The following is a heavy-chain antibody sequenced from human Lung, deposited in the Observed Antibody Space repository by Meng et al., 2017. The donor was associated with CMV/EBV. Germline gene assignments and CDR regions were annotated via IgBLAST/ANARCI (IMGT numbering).Heavy chain of an antibody. Sequence: SGYIFSRYVINWVRQAPGQGLEWMGWISADNGNADYAQRFRGRVSITTDTSTSTSFLEVRSLRSDDTAVYYCVREGLLDKRDAFDIWGQGTMVTVSS. D-gene: IGHD3-10*01. J-gene: IGHJ3*02. CDR2: ISADNGNA. CDR1: GYIFSRYV. CDR3: VREGLLDKRDAFDI. V-gene: IGHV1-18*01.